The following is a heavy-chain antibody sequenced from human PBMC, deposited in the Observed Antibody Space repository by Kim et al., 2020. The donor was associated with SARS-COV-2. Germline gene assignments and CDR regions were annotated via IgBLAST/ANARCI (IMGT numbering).Heavy chain of an antibody. CDR2: ISSSGSTTI. Sequence: GGSLRLSCAASGFTFSSYEMNWVRQAPGKGLEWVAYISSSGSTTIYTADSVKGRFTISRDNDKASLYLQMNSLRGDATGVYYCARGPRVNWEIGYCGQ. CDR1: GFTFSSYE. D-gene: IGHD7-27*01. J-gene: IGHJ4*02. V-gene: IGHV3-48*03. CDR3: ARGPRVNWEIGY.